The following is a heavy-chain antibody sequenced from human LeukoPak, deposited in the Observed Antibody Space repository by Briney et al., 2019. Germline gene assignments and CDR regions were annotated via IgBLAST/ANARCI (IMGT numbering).Heavy chain of an antibody. J-gene: IGHJ4*02. CDR3: ARDYVWGSYRYTFDY. CDR1: GFTVSSNY. D-gene: IGHD3-16*02. Sequence: GGFLRLSCAASGFTVSSNYMSWVRQAPGKGLEWVSVIYSGGSTYYADSVKGRFTISRDNSKNTLYLQMNSLRAEDTAVYYCARDYVWGSYRYTFDYWGQGTLVTVSS. CDR2: IYSGGST. V-gene: IGHV3-66*01.